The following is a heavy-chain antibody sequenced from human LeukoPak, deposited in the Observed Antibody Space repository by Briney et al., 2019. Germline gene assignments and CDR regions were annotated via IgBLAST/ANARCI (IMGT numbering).Heavy chain of an antibody. J-gene: IGHJ4*02. V-gene: IGHV1-2*02. D-gene: IGHD5-18*01. CDR3: ARDEGYSYGYDS. CDR2: INPNSGAT. CDR1: AYTFTCYY. Sequence: ASVKVSCKASAYTFTCYYMHWVRQAPGQGLEWMGWINPNSGATNYAQKFQGRVTMTRDTSISTAYMELSRQRSDDTAVYYCARDEGYSYGYDSWGQGTLVTVSS.